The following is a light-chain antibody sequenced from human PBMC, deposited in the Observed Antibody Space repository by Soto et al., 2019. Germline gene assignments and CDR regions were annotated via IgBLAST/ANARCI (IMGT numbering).Light chain of an antibody. Sequence: DIQMTQSPSTLSASVGDRVTIICRASQSVSTRLAWYQQKPGKAPKVLIYAASTLQSGVPSRFSGSGSGTDFTLTISRLEPEDIAVYYCQQYGSSPPLTFGGGTKVDIK. CDR2: AAS. CDR3: QQYGSSPPLT. CDR1: QSVSTR. J-gene: IGKJ4*01. V-gene: IGKV1-5*02.